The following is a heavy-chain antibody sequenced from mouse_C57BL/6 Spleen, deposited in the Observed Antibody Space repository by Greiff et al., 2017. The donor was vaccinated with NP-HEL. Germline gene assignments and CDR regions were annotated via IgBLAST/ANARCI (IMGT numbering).Heavy chain of an antibody. CDR3: ARSYYGSSYYFDY. CDR1: GFSLTSYG. Sequence: QVQLQQSGPGLVQPSQSLSITCTVSGFSLTSYGVHWVRQSPGKGLEWLGVIWSGGSTDNNAAFISRLSISKDNSKSQVFFKMNSLQADDTAIYYFARSYYGSSYYFDYWGQGTTLTVSS. CDR2: IWSGGST. V-gene: IGHV2-2*01. D-gene: IGHD1-1*01. J-gene: IGHJ2*01.